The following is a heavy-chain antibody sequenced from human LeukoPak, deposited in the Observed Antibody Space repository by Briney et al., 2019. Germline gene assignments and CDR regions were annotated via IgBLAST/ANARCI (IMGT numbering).Heavy chain of an antibody. CDR2: ISSSGDTI. CDR3: ARDGLAFDY. CDR1: GFTFSTYE. Sequence: GGSLRLSCAASGFTFSTYEMNWVRQAPGKGLEWASYISSSGDTIYYADSVKGRFTISRDNAKNSLFLQMNSLRVEDTAVYHCARDGLAFDYWGQGTLVTVSS. J-gene: IGHJ4*02. V-gene: IGHV3-48*03.